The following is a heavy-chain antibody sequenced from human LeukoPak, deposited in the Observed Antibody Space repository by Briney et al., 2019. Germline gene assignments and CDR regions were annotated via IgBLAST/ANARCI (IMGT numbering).Heavy chain of an antibody. CDR2: ISYDGSNK. CDR1: GFTFDDYA. Sequence: GGSLRLSCAASGFTFDDYAMHWVRQAPGKGLEWVAVISYDGSNKYYADSVKGRFTISRDNSKNTLYLQMNSLRAEDTAVYYCAKARGRWELLQAFDYWGQGTLVTVSS. CDR3: AKARGRWELLQAFDY. J-gene: IGHJ4*02. D-gene: IGHD1-26*01. V-gene: IGHV3-30*18.